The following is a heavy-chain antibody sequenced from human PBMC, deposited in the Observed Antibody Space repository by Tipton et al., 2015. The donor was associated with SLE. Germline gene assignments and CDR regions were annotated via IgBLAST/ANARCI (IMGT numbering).Heavy chain of an antibody. CDR1: GGSISSYY. CDR3: ARDGAMIVPRGSFDI. D-gene: IGHD3-22*01. CDR2: IYTSGST. J-gene: IGHJ3*02. Sequence: TLSLTCTVSGGSISSYYWSWIRQPAGKGLEWIGRIYTSGSTNYNPSLKSRVTMSVDTSKNQFSLKLGSVTAADMAVYYCARDGAMIVPRGSFDIWGQGTMVTVSS. V-gene: IGHV4-4*07.